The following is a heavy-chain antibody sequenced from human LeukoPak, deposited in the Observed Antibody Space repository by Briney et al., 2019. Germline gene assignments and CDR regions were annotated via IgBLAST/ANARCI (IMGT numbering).Heavy chain of an antibody. J-gene: IGHJ4*02. CDR2: INYNGRDK. D-gene: IGHD2/OR15-2a*01. V-gene: IGHV3-30*02. CDR1: GITFSSFG. Sequence: PGGSLRLSCAASGITFSSFGMHRVRQAPGKGLEWVSFINYNGRDKYYADSVKGRFTISRDSSKNTLSLQMNSLRAEDTAVYFCAKDSPTYYADSWGQGTLVTVSS. CDR3: AKDSPTYYADS.